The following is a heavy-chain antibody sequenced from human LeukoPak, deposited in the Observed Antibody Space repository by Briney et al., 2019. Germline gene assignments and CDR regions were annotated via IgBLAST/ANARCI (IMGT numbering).Heavy chain of an antibody. CDR3: ARGLGSPGGY. J-gene: IGHJ4*02. V-gene: IGHV3-33*01. CDR1: GFTFSSYD. Sequence: GSLRLSCAASGFTFSSYDMHWVRQAPGKGLEWVAVIWYDGSNKYYADSVKCRFTISRDNSKNTLYLQMKSLRAEETAVYYCARGLGSPGGYWGQGTLVTVSS. CDR2: IWYDGSNK. D-gene: IGHD3-10*01.